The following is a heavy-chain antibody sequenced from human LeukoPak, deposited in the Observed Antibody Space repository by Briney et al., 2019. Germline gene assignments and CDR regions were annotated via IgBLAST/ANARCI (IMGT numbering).Heavy chain of an antibody. CDR1: GFSFSSYA. CDR3: ARGAKFGGVIDNFDY. V-gene: IGHV3-23*01. Sequence: GGSLRLSCAASGFSFSSYAMSWVRQAPGKGLEWVSAISGSGGSTYYADSVKGRFTISRDNSKNTLYLQMKSLRAEDTAVYYCARGAKFGGVIDNFDYWGQGTLVTVSS. CDR2: ISGSGGST. D-gene: IGHD3-16*02. J-gene: IGHJ4*02.